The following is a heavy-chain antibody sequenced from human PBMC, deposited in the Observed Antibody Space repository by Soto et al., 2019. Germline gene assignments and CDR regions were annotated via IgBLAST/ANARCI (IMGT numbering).Heavy chain of an antibody. D-gene: IGHD6-19*01. CDR2: ISYDGSNK. V-gene: IGHV3-30*03. CDR1: GFTFSSYG. CDR3: ATPRLQWLAHEYFQH. Sequence: GGSLRLSCAASGFTFSSYGMHWVRQAPGKGLEGVAVISYDGSNKYYADSVKGRFTISRDNSKNTLYLQMNSLRAEDTAVYYCATPRLQWLAHEYFQHWGQGT. J-gene: IGHJ1*01.